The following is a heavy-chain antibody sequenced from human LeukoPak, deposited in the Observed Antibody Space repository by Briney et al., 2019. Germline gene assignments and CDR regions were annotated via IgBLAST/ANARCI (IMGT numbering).Heavy chain of an antibody. Sequence: SETLFLTCTVSGVSLSSHYWSWLRQPPGKGLEWIGYIYYSGSTNYNPSLKSRVTISVDTCKNQCSLELSSVTAADTAVYYCARTNYYDSSGYRYYCYYYYMDGWGKGTTVTVSS. J-gene: IGHJ6*03. CDR2: IYYSGST. CDR3: ARTNYYDSSGYRYYCYYYYMDG. CDR1: GVSLSSHY. V-gene: IGHV4-59*11. D-gene: IGHD3-22*01.